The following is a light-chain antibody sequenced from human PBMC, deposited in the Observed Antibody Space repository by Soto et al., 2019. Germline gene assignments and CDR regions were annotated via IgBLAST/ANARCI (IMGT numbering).Light chain of an antibody. CDR2: AAS. CDR1: QSISSY. CDR3: QPGYSTPWT. V-gene: IGKV1-39*01. Sequence: DIQMTQSPSSLSASVGDRVTITCRASQSISSYLHWYQQKPGQAPKLLIYAASNLQSGVTSRFSASGSGTDSNLNLNSLHTEDFAHYYWQPGYSTPWTFGQGTKVEI. J-gene: IGKJ1*01.